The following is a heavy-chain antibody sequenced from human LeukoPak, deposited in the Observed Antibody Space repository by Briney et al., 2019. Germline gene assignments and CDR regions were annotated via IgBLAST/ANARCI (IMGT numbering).Heavy chain of an antibody. J-gene: IGHJ4*02. D-gene: IGHD3-22*01. CDR3: ARDDYYYENSGPGD. CDR2: INPNSGGT. Sequence: GASVKVSCKASGYTFTAYYMHWVRQAPGQGLECMGWINPNSGGTNYGQKFQGRVTMTRDTSISTAYMELRSLISDDTAVYYCARDDYYYENSGPGDWGQGTLVTVSS. CDR1: GYTFTAYY. V-gene: IGHV1-2*02.